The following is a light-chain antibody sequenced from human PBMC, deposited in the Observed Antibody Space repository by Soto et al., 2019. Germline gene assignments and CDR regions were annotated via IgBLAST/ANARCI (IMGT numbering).Light chain of an antibody. CDR2: KAS. CDR3: QQYLSFT. CDR1: QHISTW. J-gene: IGKJ3*01. V-gene: IGKV1-5*03. Sequence: DIQMTQSPSTLSASVGDRVTITCRASQHISTWVAWYQQKPGKAPNLLISKASTLESGVPSRFSGSGSGTQFTLTINRLQPDDSATYYCQQYLSFTFGPGTTVDIK.